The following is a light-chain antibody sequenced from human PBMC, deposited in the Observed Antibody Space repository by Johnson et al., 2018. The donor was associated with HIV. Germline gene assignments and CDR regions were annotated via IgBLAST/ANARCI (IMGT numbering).Light chain of an antibody. Sequence: QSVLTQPPSVSAAPGQRVTISCSGSSSTIGNNYVSWYQLLPGTAPKLLIYKNDKRPSGIPDRFYGSKSGTSATLGITGLQNGDEADYYCGTWDTSLTAGGVFGTGTKVTVL. CDR1: SSTIGNNY. V-gene: IGLV1-51*02. CDR2: KND. CDR3: GTWDTSLTAGGV. J-gene: IGLJ1*01.